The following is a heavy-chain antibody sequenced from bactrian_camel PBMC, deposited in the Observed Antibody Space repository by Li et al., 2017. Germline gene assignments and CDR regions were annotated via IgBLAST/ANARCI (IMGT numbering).Heavy chain of an antibody. Sequence: HVQLVESGGGSVQAGGSLRLSCAASGYVFDDRCVGWFRQAPGKEREGVASIDSDGRTEYADSVKGRFTISKDNAKNTLYLQMNSLGTEDTAMYSCARCWTYGCYPAGEKLGTWGHGTQVTVS. CDR3: ARCWTYGCYPAGEKLGT. J-gene: IGHJ4*01. CDR2: IDSDGRT. CDR1: GYVFDDRC. V-gene: IGHV3S61*01. D-gene: IGHD3*01.